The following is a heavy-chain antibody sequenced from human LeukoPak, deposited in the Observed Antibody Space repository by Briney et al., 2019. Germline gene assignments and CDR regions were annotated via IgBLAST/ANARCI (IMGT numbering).Heavy chain of an antibody. V-gene: IGHV3-64*01. D-gene: IGHD1-26*01. CDR1: GFTFSTHA. J-gene: IGHJ6*03. CDR2: ISSSGGST. CDR3: AKEGSGSYYYMDV. Sequence: GGSLRLSCAASGFTFSTHAMHWVRQAPGKGLEYVSAISSSGGSTYYAKSVKDRFTISRDNSKNSLYLHMNSLRAEDAAVYYCAKEGSGSYYYMDVWGKGTTVTVSS.